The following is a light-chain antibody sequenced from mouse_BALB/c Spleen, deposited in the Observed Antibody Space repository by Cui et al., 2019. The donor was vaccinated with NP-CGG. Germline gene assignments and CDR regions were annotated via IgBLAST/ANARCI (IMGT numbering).Light chain of an antibody. CDR1: TGAVITSNY. V-gene: IGLV1*01. J-gene: IGLJ1*01. CDR3: ALWYSNHWV. CDR2: GIN. Sequence: QAVVTQDSALTTSPGETVTLTCRSSTGAVITSNYANWVQEKPDHLFTGLIGGINNRAPGVPARFSGSLIGDKAALTITGAQTEDEAIYFCALWYSNHWVFGGGTKLTVL.